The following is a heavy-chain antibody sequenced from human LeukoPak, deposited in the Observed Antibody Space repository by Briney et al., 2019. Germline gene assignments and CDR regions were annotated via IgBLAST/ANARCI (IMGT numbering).Heavy chain of an antibody. CDR1: GGSISSNY. CDR3: ARFIPSSGIDP. D-gene: IGHD3-10*02. CDR2: SSYTGST. J-gene: IGHJ5*02. Sequence: SETLSLTCTVSGGSISSNYWSWIRQPPGKGLEWITYSSYTGSTNYNPSLKSRVTISVDTSKNQSSLRLRSVTAADTAVYYCARFIPSSGIDPWGQRALLTVSS. V-gene: IGHV4-59*01.